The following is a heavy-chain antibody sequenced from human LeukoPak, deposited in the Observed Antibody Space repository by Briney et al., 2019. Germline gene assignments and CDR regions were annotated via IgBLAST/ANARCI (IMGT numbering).Heavy chain of an antibody. CDR2: IIPIFGTA. CDR3: ARDRGYCSSTSCYTRDSYYYMDG. V-gene: IGHV1-69*05. D-gene: IGHD2-2*02. Sequence: GASVKVSCKASGGTFSSYAISWVRQAPGQGLEWMGGIIPIFGTANYAQKFQGRVTITTDESTSTAYMELSSLRSEDTAVYYCARDRGYCSSTSCYTRDSYYYMDGWGKGTTVTVSS. J-gene: IGHJ6*03. CDR1: GGTFSSYA.